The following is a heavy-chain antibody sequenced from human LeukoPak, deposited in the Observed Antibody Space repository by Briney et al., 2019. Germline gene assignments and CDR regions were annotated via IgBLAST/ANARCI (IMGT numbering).Heavy chain of an antibody. CDR1: GFTFSNYE. CDR2: ISSTGSTI. CDR3: AREGRDDYSYAFDI. D-gene: IGHD5-24*01. V-gene: IGHV3-48*03. J-gene: IGHJ3*02. Sequence: PGGSLRLSCAGSGFTFSNYEMHWVRQAPGKGLEWVSYISSTGSTIYYAGSVKGRFTIYRDNAKNSLYLQMNSLRAEDTAVYYCAREGRDDYSYAFDIWGQGTKVSVS.